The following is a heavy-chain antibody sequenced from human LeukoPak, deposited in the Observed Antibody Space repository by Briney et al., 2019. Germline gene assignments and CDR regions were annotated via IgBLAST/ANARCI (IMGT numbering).Heavy chain of an antibody. V-gene: IGHV4-39*07. CDR1: GFTFSSYG. CDR2: IYYSGST. Sequence: GSLRLSCAASGFTFSSYGMHWIRQPPGKGLEWIGSIYYSGSTYYNPSLKSRVTISVDTSKNQFSLKLSSVTAADTAVYYCARSGFDIFDYWGQGTLVTVSS. J-gene: IGHJ4*02. CDR3: ARSGFDIFDY. D-gene: IGHD3-9*01.